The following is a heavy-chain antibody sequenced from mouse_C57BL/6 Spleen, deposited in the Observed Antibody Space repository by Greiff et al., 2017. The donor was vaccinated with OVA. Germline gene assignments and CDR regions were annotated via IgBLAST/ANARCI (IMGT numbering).Heavy chain of an antibody. CDR1: GYTFTDYY. CDR2: INPNNGGT. D-gene: IGHD2-5*01. V-gene: IGHV1-26*01. Sequence: VQLQQSGPELVKPGASVKISCKASGYTFTDYYMNWVKQSHGKSLEWIGDINPNNGGTSYNQKFKGKATLTVDKSSSTAYMELRSLTSEDSAVYYCASDRDYSNPFAYWGQGTLVTVSA. J-gene: IGHJ3*01. CDR3: ASDRDYSNPFAY.